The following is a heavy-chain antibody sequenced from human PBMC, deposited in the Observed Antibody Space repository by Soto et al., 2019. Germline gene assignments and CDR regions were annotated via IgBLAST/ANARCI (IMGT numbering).Heavy chain of an antibody. CDR1: GFTFSSYG. J-gene: IGHJ4*02. D-gene: IGHD4-17*01. V-gene: IGHV3-30*18. CDR3: AKDLGGVPYGDYVPDY. CDR2: ISYDGSNK. Sequence: ESGGGVVQPGRSLRLSCAASGFTFSSYGMHWVRQAPGKGLEWVAVISYDGSNKYYADSVKGRFTISRDNSKNTLYLQMNSLRAEDTAVYYCAKDLGGVPYGDYVPDYWGQGTLVTVSS.